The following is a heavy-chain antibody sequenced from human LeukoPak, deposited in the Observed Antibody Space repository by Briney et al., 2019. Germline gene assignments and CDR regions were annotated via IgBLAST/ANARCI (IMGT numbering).Heavy chain of an antibody. CDR1: GGSISSGSYY. J-gene: IGHJ4*02. CDR3: ARQVTEGYYLY. Sequence: SETLSLTCTVSGGSISSGSYYWGWIRQPPGKGLEWIGSIYYSGSTYYNPSLKSRVTISVDTSKSQFSLKLSSVTAADTAVYYCARQVTEGYYLYWGQGTLVTVSS. V-gene: IGHV4-39*01. D-gene: IGHD3-22*01. CDR2: IYYSGST.